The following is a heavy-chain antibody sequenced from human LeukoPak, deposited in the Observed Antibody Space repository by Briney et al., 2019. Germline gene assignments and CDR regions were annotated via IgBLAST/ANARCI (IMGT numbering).Heavy chain of an antibody. CDR1: GNSFTSYW. J-gene: IGHJ3*02. V-gene: IGHV5-51*01. Sequence: GESLKISWKGSGNSFTSYWIGWVRQIPGKGLGWMGIIYPGDSDTRYSPSFQGQVTISADKSISTAYLQWSSLKASDTAMYYCARIAVAGDDAFDIWGQGTMVTVSS. D-gene: IGHD6-19*01. CDR3: ARIAVAGDDAFDI. CDR2: IYPGDSDT.